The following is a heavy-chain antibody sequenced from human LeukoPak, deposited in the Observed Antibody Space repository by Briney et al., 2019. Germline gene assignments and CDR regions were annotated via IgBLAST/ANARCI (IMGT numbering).Heavy chain of an antibody. D-gene: IGHD2-15*01. J-gene: IGHJ4*02. CDR2: ITSSSRTI. V-gene: IGHV3-48*01. CDR1: GFTFSSYS. Sequence: PGGSLRLSCAASGFTFSSYSMEWVRQAPGKGLEWVSHITSSSRTIYYADSVKGRFTISRDNAKNSLYLQMNSLRAEDTAVYYCARDSGRGGSCDYWGQGTLVTVSS. CDR3: ARDSGRGGSCDY.